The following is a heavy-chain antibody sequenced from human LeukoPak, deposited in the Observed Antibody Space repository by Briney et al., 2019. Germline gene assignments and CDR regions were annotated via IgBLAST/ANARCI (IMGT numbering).Heavy chain of an antibody. CDR3: SRGPIQVWLYYGMDV. D-gene: IGHD5-18*01. CDR1: GFTFGDQA. Sequence: GGSLRLSCTASGFTFGDQAMSWVRQAPGKGLEGVGFIRSKAYGGTTEYAASVKGRFIISRDDSKSIAYLQMNSLKTEDTALYYCSRGPIQVWLYYGMDVWGQGTTVIVSS. CDR2: IRSKAYGGTT. J-gene: IGHJ6*02. V-gene: IGHV3-49*04.